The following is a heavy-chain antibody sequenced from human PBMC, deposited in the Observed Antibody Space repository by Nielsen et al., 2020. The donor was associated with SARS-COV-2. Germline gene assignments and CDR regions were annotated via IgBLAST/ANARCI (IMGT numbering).Heavy chain of an antibody. D-gene: IGHD3-10*01. CDR1: GFTFSSYA. CDR2: ISYDGSNK. V-gene: IGHV3-30-3*01. Sequence: GESLKISCAASGFTFSSYAMHWVRQAPGKGLEWVAVISYDGSNKYYADSVKGRFTISRDNSKNTLYLQMNSLRAEDTAVYYCAKVEFGELLVDYWGQGTLVTVSS. CDR3: AKVEFGELLVDY. J-gene: IGHJ4*02.